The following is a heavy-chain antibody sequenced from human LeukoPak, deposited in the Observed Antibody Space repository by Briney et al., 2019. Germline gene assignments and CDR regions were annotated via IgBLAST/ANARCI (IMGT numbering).Heavy chain of an antibody. J-gene: IGHJ4*02. CDR3: ARESRGIPGTTAFDY. Sequence: GGSLRLSCAASGFTFSSYAMHWVRQAPGKGLEWVAVISYDGSNKYYADSVKGRFTISRDNSKNTLYLQMNSLRVEDTAVYYCARESRGIPGTTAFDYWGQGTLVTVSS. CDR2: ISYDGSNK. D-gene: IGHD1-20*01. CDR1: GFTFSSYA. V-gene: IGHV3-30-3*01.